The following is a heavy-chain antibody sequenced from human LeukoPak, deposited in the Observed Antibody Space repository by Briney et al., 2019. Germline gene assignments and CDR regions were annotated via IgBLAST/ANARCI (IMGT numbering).Heavy chain of an antibody. Sequence: SVKVSCKASGGTFSSYAISWVRQAPGQGLEWMGGIIPIFGTANYAQKFQGRVTITTDESTSTAYMELSSLRSEDTAVYYCASPGYSSGWYNWFDPWGQGTLVTVSS. J-gene: IGHJ5*02. CDR2: IIPIFGTA. CDR3: ASPGYSSGWYNWFDP. V-gene: IGHV1-69*05. CDR1: GGTFSSYA. D-gene: IGHD6-19*01.